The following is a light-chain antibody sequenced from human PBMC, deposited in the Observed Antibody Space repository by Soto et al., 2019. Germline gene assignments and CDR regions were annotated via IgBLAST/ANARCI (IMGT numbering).Light chain of an antibody. J-gene: IGKJ2*01. CDR2: GAS. V-gene: IGKV3-15*01. CDR3: QEYHNWPPQYT. Sequence: EIVMTQSRATLSVSPGERATLSCRASQTISSNLAWYQQKPGQAPRLLIHGASTRAAGVPARFSGSGSGTEFTFTITSLQSEDFAVYYCQEYHNWPPQYTFGQGTQLQIK. CDR1: QTISSN.